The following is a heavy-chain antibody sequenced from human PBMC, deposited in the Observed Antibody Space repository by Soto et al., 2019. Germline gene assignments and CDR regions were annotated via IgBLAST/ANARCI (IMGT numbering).Heavy chain of an antibody. V-gene: IGHV3-30*18. CDR2: ISYDGSNK. CDR1: GFTFSSYG. D-gene: IGHD6-13*01. CDR3: AKEPGYSSSWHFDY. Sequence: GGSLRLSCAASGFTFSSYGMHWVRQAPGKGLEWVAVISYDGSNKYYADSVQGRFTISRDNSKNTLYLQMNSLRAEDTAVYYCAKEPGYSSSWHFDYWGQGTLVTVSS. J-gene: IGHJ4*02.